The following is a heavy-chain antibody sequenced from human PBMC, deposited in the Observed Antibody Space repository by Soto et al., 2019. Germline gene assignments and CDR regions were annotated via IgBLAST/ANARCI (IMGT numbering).Heavy chain of an antibody. CDR3: ARGVTATAPPDY. V-gene: IGHV4-31*03. D-gene: IGHD2-21*02. CDR1: GGSISRGGYY. CDR2: IYYSGST. Sequence: QLQLQESGPGLVKPSQTLSLTCTVSGGSISRGGYYWSWIRQHPGKGLEWIGCIYYSGSTYYNPSLKSRVTIAVDTAKNQFSLKLSSVTAADTAMYYCARGVTATAPPDYWGEGTLGTVSS. J-gene: IGHJ4*02.